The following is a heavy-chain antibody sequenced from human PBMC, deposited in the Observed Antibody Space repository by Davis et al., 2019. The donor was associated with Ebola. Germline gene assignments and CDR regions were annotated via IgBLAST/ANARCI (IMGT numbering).Heavy chain of an antibody. D-gene: IGHD5-18*01. V-gene: IGHV3-73*01. Sequence: GESLKISCAASGFTFSGSAMHWVRQASGKGLEWVGRIRSKANSYATAYAASVKGRFTISRDDSKNTAYLQMNSLKIEDTAVYYCTCGYSSSDYWGQGTLVTVSS. CDR3: TCGYSSSDY. CDR2: IRSKANSYAT. J-gene: IGHJ4*02. CDR1: GFTFSGSA.